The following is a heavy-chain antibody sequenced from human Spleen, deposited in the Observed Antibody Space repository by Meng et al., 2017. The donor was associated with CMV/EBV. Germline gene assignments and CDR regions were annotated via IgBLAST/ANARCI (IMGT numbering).Heavy chain of an antibody. V-gene: IGHV3-30-3*01. CDR2: ISYDGSNK. Sequence: GESLKISCAASGFTFSSYEMKWVRQAPGKGLEWVAVISYDGSNKYYADSVKGRFTISRDNSKNTLYLQMNSLRAEDMAVYYCARDKGTNWFDPWGQGTLVTVSS. J-gene: IGHJ5*02. CDR1: GFTFSSYE. CDR3: ARDKGTNWFDP.